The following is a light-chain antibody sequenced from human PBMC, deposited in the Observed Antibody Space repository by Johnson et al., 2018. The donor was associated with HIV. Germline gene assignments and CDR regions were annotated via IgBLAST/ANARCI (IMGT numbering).Light chain of an antibody. CDR3: GTWDSSLSAGRV. CDR2: DNN. V-gene: IGLV1-51*01. J-gene: IGLJ1*01. Sequence: SVLTQTPSVSVAPGQKVTISCSGSNSNIGNNYVSWYQQVPGTAPKLLIYDNNKRPSGIPDRFSGSKSGTSATLGITGLQTGDEADYYCGTWDSSLSAGRVFGTGTKVTVL. CDR1: NSNIGNNY.